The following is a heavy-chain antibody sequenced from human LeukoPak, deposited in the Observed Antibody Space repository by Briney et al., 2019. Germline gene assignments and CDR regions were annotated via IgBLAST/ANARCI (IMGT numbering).Heavy chain of an antibody. Sequence: PGGSLRLSCAASGFTFSSYSMNWVRQAPGKGLEWVSSISSSSSYIYYADSVKGRFTISRDNAKNPLYLQMNSLRAEDTAVYYCAREGLYYDILTGYRSFDYWGQGTLVTVSS. CDR2: ISSSSSYI. CDR1: GFTFSSYS. CDR3: AREGLYYDILTGYRSFDY. D-gene: IGHD3-9*01. V-gene: IGHV3-21*01. J-gene: IGHJ4*02.